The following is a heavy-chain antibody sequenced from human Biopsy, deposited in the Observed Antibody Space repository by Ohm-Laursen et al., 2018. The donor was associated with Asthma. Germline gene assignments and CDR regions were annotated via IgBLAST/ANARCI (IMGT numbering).Heavy chain of an antibody. CDR2: LIPVLGTA. CDR3: ARGYSGTDRIVYYYSGMEV. V-gene: IGHV1-69*01. Sequence: SSVKVSRKASGDSLGSFINYAISWVRQAPRQGLEWMGGLIPVLGTADYAPMFEGRVTITADESTSTAYLELTSLRFEDTAVYYCARGYSGTDRIVYYYSGMEVWGQGTTVTVSS. J-gene: IGHJ6*02. D-gene: IGHD5-12*01. CDR1: GDSLGSFINYA.